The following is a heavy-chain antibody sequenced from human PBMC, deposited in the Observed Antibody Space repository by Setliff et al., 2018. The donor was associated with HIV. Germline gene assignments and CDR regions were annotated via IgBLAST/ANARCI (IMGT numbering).Heavy chain of an antibody. V-gene: IGHV1-18*01. D-gene: IGHD2-8*01. Sequence: ASVKVSCKASGYTFTSYGISWVRQAPGQGLQWMGWISPHNGNTKFDEKFQGRVTMTPDPSTNTVYMQLGSLQSDDTAMYYCAKGYSWSVVGALDIWGQGTMVTVSS. CDR1: GYTFTSYG. CDR3: AKGYSWSVVGALDI. J-gene: IGHJ3*02. CDR2: ISPHNGNT.